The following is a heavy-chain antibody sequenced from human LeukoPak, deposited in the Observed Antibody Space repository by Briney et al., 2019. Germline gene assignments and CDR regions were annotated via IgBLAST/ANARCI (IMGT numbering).Heavy chain of an antibody. Sequence: GGSLRLSCAASGFTFSSYSMNWVRQAPGKGLEWVSSISSSSSYIYYADPVKGRFTISRDNAKNSLYLQMNSLRAEDTAVYYWARDRYPGGAFDIWGQGTMVTVSS. CDR3: ARDRYPGGAFDI. CDR1: GFTFSSYS. J-gene: IGHJ3*02. CDR2: ISSSSSYI. D-gene: IGHD1-14*01. V-gene: IGHV3-21*01.